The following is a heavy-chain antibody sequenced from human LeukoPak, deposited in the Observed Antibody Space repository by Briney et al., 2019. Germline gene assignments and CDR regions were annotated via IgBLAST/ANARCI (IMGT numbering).Heavy chain of an antibody. D-gene: IGHD3-9*01. CDR3: ARENAKYYDILTGYYYPNGFDI. V-gene: IGHV1-18*01. CDR1: GYTFTNYG. Sequence: ASVKVSRKASGYTFTNYGISWVRQAPGQGLEWMGWISAYNGNTNYAQKLQGRVTMTTDTSTSTAYMELRSLRSDDTAVYYCARENAKYYDILTGYYYPNGFDIWGQGTMVTVS. J-gene: IGHJ3*02. CDR2: ISAYNGNT.